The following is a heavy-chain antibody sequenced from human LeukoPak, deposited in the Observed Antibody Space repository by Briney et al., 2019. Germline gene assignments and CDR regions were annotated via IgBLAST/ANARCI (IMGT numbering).Heavy chain of an antibody. Sequence: GGSLRLSCAASGFIFSSHGMNWVRQAPGKGLEWVSYISSSSSTIYYADSVKGRFTISRDNAKNSLYLQMNSLRAEDTAVYYCARDATRYCSGGSCYYYYFDYWGQGTLVTVSS. V-gene: IGHV3-48*01. D-gene: IGHD2-15*01. CDR3: ARDATRYCSGGSCYYYYFDY. CDR1: GFIFSSHG. J-gene: IGHJ4*02. CDR2: ISSSSSTI.